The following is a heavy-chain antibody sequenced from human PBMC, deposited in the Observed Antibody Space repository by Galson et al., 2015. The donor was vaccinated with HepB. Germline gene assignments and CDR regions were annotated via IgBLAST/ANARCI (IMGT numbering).Heavy chain of an antibody. V-gene: IGHV3-64*01. CDR2: ISSDGSST. CDR3: VRGEGTTETTARAFDI. J-gene: IGHJ3*02. D-gene: IGHD1-1*01. CDR1: GFTFSTYT. Sequence: SLRLSCAASGFTFSTYTMHWVRQAPGKGLEYVSVISSDGSSTYHANSVKGRFTISRDNSKSTLYLQMGSLRAEDMAVYYCVRGEGTTETTARAFDIWGQGTMVTVSS.